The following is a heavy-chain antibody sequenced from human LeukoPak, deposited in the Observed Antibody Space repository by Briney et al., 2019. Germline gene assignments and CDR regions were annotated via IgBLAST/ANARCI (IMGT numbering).Heavy chain of an antibody. CDR2: IQSRTYGGAT. J-gene: IGHJ4*02. V-gene: IGHV3-49*04. CDR3: TRDRNRSYKRGPFDY. CDR1: GFTFGDYG. D-gene: IGHD1-14*01. Sequence: PGGSLRLTCTTSGFTFGDYGMSWVRQAPGKGLEWVGFIQSRTYGGATQYAASVKGRFTISRDDSKSIAYLQMNSLKTEDTAVYYCTRDRNRSYKRGPFDYWGQGTLVTVSS.